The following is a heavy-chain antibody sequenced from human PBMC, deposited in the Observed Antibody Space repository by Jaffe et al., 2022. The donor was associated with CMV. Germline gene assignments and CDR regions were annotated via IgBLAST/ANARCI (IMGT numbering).Heavy chain of an antibody. J-gene: IGHJ6*02. CDR3: AKEISIAILGLVIVPGPMDV. Sequence: QMVVVESGGGVVQPGRSLRLSCAASGFAVSQYGMHWVRQAPGKGPEWVAAISYDGSKKYLADSVTGRWTISRDTTKNTLYLQMTSLRADDTAVYYCAKEISIAILGLVIVPGPMDVWGQGTTVTVSS. CDR1: GFAVSQYG. D-gene: IGHD3-3*01. V-gene: IGHV3-30*18. CDR2: ISYDGSKK.